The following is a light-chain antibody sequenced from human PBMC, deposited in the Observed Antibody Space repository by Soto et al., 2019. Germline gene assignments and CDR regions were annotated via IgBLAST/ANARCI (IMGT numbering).Light chain of an antibody. CDR2: GAS. Sequence: EIVLTQSPGTLSLSPGERATLSCRASQSVIGTYLAWYQQKPGQAPRLLIYGASSRATGIPDRVSGSGSGTDFTLTISRLEPEDFAVYYCQQYGSSPITFGQGTRREIK. CDR3: QQYGSSPIT. V-gene: IGKV3-20*01. J-gene: IGKJ5*01. CDR1: QSVIGTY.